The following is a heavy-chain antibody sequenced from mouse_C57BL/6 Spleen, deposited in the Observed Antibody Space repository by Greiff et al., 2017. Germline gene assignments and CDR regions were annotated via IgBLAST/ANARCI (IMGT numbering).Heavy chain of an antibody. D-gene: IGHD1-1*01. CDR3: AINDYGDWYFDV. Sequence: QVQLQQPGAELVKPWATVKVSCKASGYTFTSYWMHWVEQMPGQGLEWIGRIYPSDSDTNYNQKFKGKATLTVDKSSSTTYMQLSSLASEDSAVYYSAINDYGDWYFDVWGTGTTVTVAS. CDR1: GYTFTSYW. V-gene: IGHV1-74*01. CDR2: IYPSDSDT. J-gene: IGHJ1*03.